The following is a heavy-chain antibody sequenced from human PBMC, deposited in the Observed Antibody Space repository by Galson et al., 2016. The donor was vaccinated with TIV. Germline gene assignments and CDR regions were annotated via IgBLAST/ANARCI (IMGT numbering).Heavy chain of an antibody. CDR1: GFTFSGYS. D-gene: IGHD5-18*01. CDR2: ISSGRSSTI. V-gene: IGHV3-48*01. CDR3: ARDRSGYTYGYESAYFEL. Sequence: SLRLSCAASGFTFSGYSMDWVRQAPGKGLEWLSYISSGRSSTIHYADSVKGRFTISRDNARNSLHLQMTSLRAEDTAVYYFARDRSGYTYGYESAYFELWGPGTLVVGSS. J-gene: IGHJ2*01.